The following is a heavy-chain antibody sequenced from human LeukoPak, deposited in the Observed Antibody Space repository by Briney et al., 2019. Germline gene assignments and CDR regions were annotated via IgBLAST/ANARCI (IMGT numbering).Heavy chain of an antibody. D-gene: IGHD2-2*01. CDR2: IKQDGSEK. Sequence: LPGGSLRLSCAASGFTFSSYWMSWVRQAPGRGLEWVANIKQDGSEKYYVDSVKGRFTISRDNAKNSLYLQMNSLRAEDTAVYYCARGIVVVPAGYEYYFDYWGQGTLVTVSS. CDR3: ARGIVVVPAGYEYYFDY. J-gene: IGHJ4*02. V-gene: IGHV3-7*01. CDR1: GFTFSSYW.